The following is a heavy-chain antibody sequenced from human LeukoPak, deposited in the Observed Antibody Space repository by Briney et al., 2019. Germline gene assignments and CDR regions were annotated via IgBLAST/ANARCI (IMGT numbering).Heavy chain of an antibody. V-gene: IGHV4-59*12. CDR3: ARGPPYCGGDCYSSFDY. Sequence: SETLSLTCTVSGGSISSYYWSWIRQPPGKGLEWIGYIYYSGSTNYNPSLKSRVTISVDTSKNQFSLKLSSVTAADTAVYYCARGPPYCGGDCYSSFDYWGQGTLVTVSS. CDR2: IYYSGST. D-gene: IGHD2-21*02. J-gene: IGHJ4*02. CDR1: GGSISSYY.